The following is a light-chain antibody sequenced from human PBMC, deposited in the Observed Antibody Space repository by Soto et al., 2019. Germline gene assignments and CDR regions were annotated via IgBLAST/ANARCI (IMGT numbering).Light chain of an antibody. CDR2: DAS. V-gene: IGKV1-5*01. J-gene: IGKJ1*01. CDR3: QQYNSKSPWT. CDR1: QSISSC. Sequence: IQVSQPXSTLSAYVPDXXXXXXXASQSISSCLAWYQQKPXKAPKLLIYDASSXERGVPSRFTGSGSGIEFTLTISSLQPDDFATYYCQQYNSKSPWTFGRGIKVDIK.